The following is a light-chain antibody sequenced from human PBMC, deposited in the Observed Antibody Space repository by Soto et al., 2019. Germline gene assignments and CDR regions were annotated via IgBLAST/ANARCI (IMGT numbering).Light chain of an antibody. CDR1: QNVVTN. V-gene: IGKV3-15*01. CDR3: HHYET. J-gene: IGKJ1*01. Sequence: ETVVTLSPATLSASPGERATLSCRASQNVVTNVAWYQQKPGQAPRLLIHDTSTRATGVPDRFSGRGDGTEFALTISRMETEDFTVSYCHHYETFGQGTKVDIK. CDR2: DTS.